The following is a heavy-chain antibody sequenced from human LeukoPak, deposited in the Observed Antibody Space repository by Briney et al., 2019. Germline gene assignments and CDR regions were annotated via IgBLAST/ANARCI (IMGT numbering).Heavy chain of an antibody. CDR2: IYYSGST. V-gene: IGHV4-39*07. J-gene: IGHJ5*02. D-gene: IGHD3-3*01. CDR1: GGSASSSAYY. CDR3: ARELENTIFGVVSRWFDP. Sequence: PSQTLSLTCSASGGSASSSAYYWGWIRQPPGKGLEWIGTIYYSGSTYYNPSLKSRVTISIDTSKNQFSLKLTSVTAADTAVYYCARELENTIFGVVSRWFDPWGQGALVTVSS.